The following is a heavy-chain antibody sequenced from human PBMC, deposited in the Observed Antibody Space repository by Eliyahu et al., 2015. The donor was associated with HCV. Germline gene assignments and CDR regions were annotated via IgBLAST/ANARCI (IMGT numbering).Heavy chain of an antibody. CDR1: GFTFSSYD. V-gene: IGHV3-33*01. Sequence: QVQLVESGGGVVQPGRSLXLSCXASGFTFSSYDLFWVRQAPGRGXEXVAVISXDGSNKYYADSVKGRFTISRDNSKNTLYLQMNSLRAEDTAVYYCARYGAVAGIKAYYYYGLDVWGQGTTVTVSS. D-gene: IGHD6-19*01. CDR3: ARYGAVAGIKAYYYYGLDV. J-gene: IGHJ6*02. CDR2: ISXDGSNK.